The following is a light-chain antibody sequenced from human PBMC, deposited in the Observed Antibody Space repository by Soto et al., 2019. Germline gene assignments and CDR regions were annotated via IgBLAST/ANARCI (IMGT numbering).Light chain of an antibody. CDR2: LAS. CDR1: ERSTNNF. J-gene: IGKJ2*01. V-gene: IGKV3-20*01. Sequence: EIVLTQSPGTLSLSPGERATLSCRASERSTNNFLSWYQQKPDQAPRLLIYLASTRAAGIPDRFSGSGSGTDFTLTISRLEPEDFAVYYCQQYGDSPPRYTFGQGTKLEI. CDR3: QQYGDSPPRYT.